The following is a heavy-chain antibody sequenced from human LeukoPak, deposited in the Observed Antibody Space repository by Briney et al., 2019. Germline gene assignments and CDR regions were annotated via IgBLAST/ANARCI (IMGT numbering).Heavy chain of an antibody. J-gene: IGHJ4*02. D-gene: IGHD3-9*01. CDR2: IYYSGST. V-gene: IGHV4-31*03. Sequence: SETLSLTCTVSGGSISSGGYYWSWIRQHPGKGLEWIGYIYYSGSTYYNPSLKSRVTISVDTSKNQFSLKLSSVTAADTAVYYCARSGKEYYDILTGPLRFDYWGQGTLVTVSS. CDR3: ARSGKEYYDILTGPLRFDY. CDR1: GGSISSGGYY.